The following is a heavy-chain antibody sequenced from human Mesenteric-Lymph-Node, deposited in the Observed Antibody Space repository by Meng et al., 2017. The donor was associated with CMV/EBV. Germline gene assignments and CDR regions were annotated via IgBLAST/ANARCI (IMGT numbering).Heavy chain of an antibody. CDR2: ISSSSSYI. Sequence: ETLSLTCAASGFTFSSYSMNWVRQAPGKGLEWVSSISSSSSYIYYADSVKGRFTISRDNAKNSLYLQMNSLRAEDTAVYYCARVESSGYYYETYYFDYWGQGTLVTVSS. CDR3: ARVESSGYYYETYYFDY. V-gene: IGHV3-21*01. D-gene: IGHD3-22*01. J-gene: IGHJ4*02. CDR1: GFTFSSYS.